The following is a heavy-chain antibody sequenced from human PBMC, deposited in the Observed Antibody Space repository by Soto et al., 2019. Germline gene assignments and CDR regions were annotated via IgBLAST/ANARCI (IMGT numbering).Heavy chain of an antibody. CDR1: GFSFSSYA. Sequence: GGSLRLSCAASGFSFSSYAMSWVRQAPGKGLEWVSSISGSGATTYYPDSVKGRFAISRDNSRNTLDLQMNDLRAEDMAVYYCAKVVTGYSYAYFDYWGQGTLVSVSS. D-gene: IGHD2-21*02. CDR2: ISGSGATT. J-gene: IGHJ4*02. V-gene: IGHV3-23*01. CDR3: AKVVTGYSYAYFDY.